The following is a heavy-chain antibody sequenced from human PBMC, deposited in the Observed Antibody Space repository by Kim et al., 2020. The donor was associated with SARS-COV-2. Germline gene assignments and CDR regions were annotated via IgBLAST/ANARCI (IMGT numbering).Heavy chain of an antibody. CDR2: INAGNGNT. J-gene: IGHJ5*02. CDR3: ARVSKLWFGEINWFDP. D-gene: IGHD3-10*01. CDR1: GYTFTSYA. V-gene: IGHV1-3*01. Sequence: ASVKVSCKASGYTFTSYAMHWVRQAPGQRLEWMGWINAGNGNTKYSQKFQGRVTITRDTSASTAYMELSSLRSEDTAVYYCARVSKLWFGEINWFDPWGQGTLVTVSS.